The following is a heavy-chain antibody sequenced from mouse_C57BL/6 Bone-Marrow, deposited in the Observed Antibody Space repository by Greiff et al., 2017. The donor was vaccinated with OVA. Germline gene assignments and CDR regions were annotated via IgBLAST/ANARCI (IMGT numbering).Heavy chain of an antibody. Sequence: EVNLKQPGAELVRPGSSVKMPCKPSGSTFTRYGINWVKQRPGQGLEWIGFIYIGVGYNEYNEKFKGKAPLTSDTSASTAYVQLSSLTSEDSAIYFCARRECYWDYFGCWGQGTTLTVAS. CDR2: IYIGVGYN. J-gene: IGHJ2*01. CDR3: ARRECYWDYFGC. CDR1: GSTFTRYG. D-gene: IGHD4-1*01. V-gene: IGHV1-58*01.